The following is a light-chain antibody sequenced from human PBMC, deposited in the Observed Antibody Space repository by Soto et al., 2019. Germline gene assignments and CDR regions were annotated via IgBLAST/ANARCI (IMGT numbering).Light chain of an antibody. CDR2: DAF. Sequence: EVVMTQSPATLSVPPGERATLSCRASQSVGGKLAWYQQKPAQAPRLLIFDAFTRATGIPARFSGSGSGTEFTLFISSLQSEDFAVYYCQQYNNWPPLTFGGGTKVEI. CDR3: QQYNNWPPLT. V-gene: IGKV3-15*01. J-gene: IGKJ4*01. CDR1: QSVGGK.